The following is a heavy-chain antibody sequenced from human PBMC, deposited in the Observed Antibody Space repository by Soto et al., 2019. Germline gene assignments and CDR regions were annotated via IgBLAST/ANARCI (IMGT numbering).Heavy chain of an antibody. D-gene: IGHD3-10*01. J-gene: IGHJ4*02. CDR3: ARVRRIGMSGSPGDS. V-gene: IGHV4-38-2*01. CDR2: IYFTGTT. Sequence: PSETLSLTCDVSGYAISSGFYWAWIRQPPGKRLEWIGNIYFTGTTSYNPSLKTRVTMSVDTSKNQFSLRLSSVTAADTAVFYCARVRRIGMSGSPGDSWGQGTQVTV. CDR1: GYAISSGFY.